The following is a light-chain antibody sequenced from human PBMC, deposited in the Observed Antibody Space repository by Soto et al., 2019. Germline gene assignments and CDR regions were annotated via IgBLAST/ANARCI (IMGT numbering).Light chain of an antibody. J-gene: IGKJ2*01. CDR3: QQYNILYT. CDR2: KAS. Sequence: IQMTQSPSTLSASVGDRVTITCRASQSISSWLAWYQQKPGKAPKLLIYKASSLESGVPSRFSGSGSGTEFTLTISSLQPDDFATYYCQQYNILYTFGQGTKLEIK. V-gene: IGKV1-5*03. CDR1: QSISSW.